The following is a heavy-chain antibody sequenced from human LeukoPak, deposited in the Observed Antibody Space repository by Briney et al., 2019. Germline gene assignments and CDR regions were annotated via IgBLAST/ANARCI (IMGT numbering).Heavy chain of an antibody. V-gene: IGHV1-8*01. Sequence: ASVKVSCKASGYTFTSYDINWVRQATGRGLEWMGWMNPNSGNTGYAQKFQGRVTMTRNTSISTAYMELSSLRSEDTAVYYCAREAVVPYYYYMDVWGKGTTVTVSS. CDR1: GYTFTSYD. J-gene: IGHJ6*03. CDR2: MNPNSGNT. CDR3: AREAVVPYYYYMDV. D-gene: IGHD2-15*01.